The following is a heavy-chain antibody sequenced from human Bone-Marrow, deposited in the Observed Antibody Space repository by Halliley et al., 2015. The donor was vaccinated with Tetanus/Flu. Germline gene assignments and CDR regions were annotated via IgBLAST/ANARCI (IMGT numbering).Heavy chain of an antibody. D-gene: IGHD3-16*01. CDR3: ARVLTPYYDYADDTFDI. CDR2: IWYDGSNK. Sequence: SLRLSCAASGFTFSTYGMHWVRQAPGKGLEWVAVIWYDGSNKYYVDSVKGRFTISRDNSKNTLFLQMNSLRAEDTAVYYCARVLTPYYDYADDTFDIWGQGTKVTVSS. CDR1: GFTFSTYG. J-gene: IGHJ3*02. V-gene: IGHV3-33*01.